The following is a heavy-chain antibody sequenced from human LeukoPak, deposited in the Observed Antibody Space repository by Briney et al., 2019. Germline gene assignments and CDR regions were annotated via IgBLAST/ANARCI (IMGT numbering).Heavy chain of an antibody. Sequence: SETLSLTCTVSGGSISSGGYYWSWIRQHPGKGLEWIGYIYYSGSTYYNPSLKSRVTISVDTSKNQFSLKLSSVTAADTAVYYCARDDGSLVYAIDYWGQGTLVTVSS. J-gene: IGHJ4*02. D-gene: IGHD2-8*01. CDR3: ARDDGSLVYAIDY. V-gene: IGHV4-31*03. CDR2: IYYSGST. CDR1: GGSISSGGYY.